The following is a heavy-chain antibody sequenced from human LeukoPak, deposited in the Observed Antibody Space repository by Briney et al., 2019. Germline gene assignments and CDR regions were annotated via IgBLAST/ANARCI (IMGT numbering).Heavy chain of an antibody. D-gene: IGHD6-19*01. CDR1: GGTFSSYA. CDR3: ASAPIAVAGTGIFDY. CDR2: IIPIFGTA. Sequence: SVKVSCKASGGTFSSYAIGWVRQAPGQGLEWKGGIIPIFGTANYAQKFQGRVTITADESTSTAYMELSSLRSEDTAVYYCASAPIAVAGTGIFDYWGQGTLVTVSS. V-gene: IGHV1-69*13. J-gene: IGHJ4*02.